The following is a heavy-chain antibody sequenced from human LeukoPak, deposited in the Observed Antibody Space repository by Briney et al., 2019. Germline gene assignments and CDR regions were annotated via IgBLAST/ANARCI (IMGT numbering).Heavy chain of an antibody. D-gene: IGHD3-10*01. CDR2: ISGSGGST. CDR1: GFTFSSYA. Sequence: PGGSLRLSCAASGFTFSSYAMSWVRQAPGKGLEWVSAISGSGGSTYYADSVKGRFTITRDNSKNTLYLQMNSLRAEDTAVYYCAKSPLGSFGEFDYWGQGTLVTVSS. J-gene: IGHJ4*02. V-gene: IGHV3-23*01. CDR3: AKSPLGSFGEFDY.